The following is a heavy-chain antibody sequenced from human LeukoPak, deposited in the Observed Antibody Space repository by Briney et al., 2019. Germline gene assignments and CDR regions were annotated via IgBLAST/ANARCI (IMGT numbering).Heavy chain of an antibody. D-gene: IGHD3-3*01. CDR1: GYTFTSYG. V-gene: IGHV1-18*01. J-gene: IGHJ5*02. CDR2: ISAYNGNT. Sequence: GASVKVSCKASGYTFTSYGISWVRQAPGQGLEWMGWISAYNGNTNYAQKLQGRVTMTTDTSTSTAYMELRSLRSDDTAVYYCARDGLTIFGVVIPQEDPTNWFDPWGQGTLVTVSS. CDR3: ARDGLTIFGVVIPQEDPTNWFDP.